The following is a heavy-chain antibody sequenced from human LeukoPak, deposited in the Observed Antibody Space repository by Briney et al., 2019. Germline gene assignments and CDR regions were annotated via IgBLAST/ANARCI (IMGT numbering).Heavy chain of an antibody. V-gene: IGHV4-4*09. J-gene: IGHJ4*02. D-gene: IGHD3-3*01. Sequence: PSETLSLTCTVSGGSISSYYWSSIRQPPGAGLEWIGYIYTSGSTNYNPSLKSRVTISVDTSKNQFSLKLSSVTAADTAVYYCARHSPDKDFWSGYYREFDYWGQGTLVTVSS. CDR2: IYTSGST. CDR3: ARHSPDKDFWSGYYREFDY. CDR1: GGSISSYY.